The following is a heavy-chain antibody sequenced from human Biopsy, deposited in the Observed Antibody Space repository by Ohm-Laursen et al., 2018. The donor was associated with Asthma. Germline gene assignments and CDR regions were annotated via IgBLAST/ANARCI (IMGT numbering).Heavy chain of an antibody. CDR3: ARTYYDFLAGQVKDGFDM. CDR1: GDSLGSFINYA. CDR2: INAGNGNT. V-gene: IGHV1-3*01. Sequence: ASVKVSCKASGDSLGSFINYAISWVRQAPGQRLEWMGWINAGNGNTKYSQKFQGRVTITRDTSASTAYMDLSSLRSEDTAVYYCARTYYDFLAGQVKDGFDMWGQGTMVTVSS. D-gene: IGHD3-9*01. J-gene: IGHJ3*02.